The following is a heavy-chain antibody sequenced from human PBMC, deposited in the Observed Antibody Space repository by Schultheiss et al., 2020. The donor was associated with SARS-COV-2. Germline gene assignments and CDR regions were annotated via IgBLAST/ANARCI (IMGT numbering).Heavy chain of an antibody. Sequence: SVKVSCKASGGTFSSYAISWMRLDPGQGLEWMGGNIPIFGTANYAQKFQGRVTITADESTSTAYMELSSLRSEDTAVYYCARDRFDFWSGYVSYWYFDLWGRGTLVTVSS. CDR1: GGTFSSYA. J-gene: IGHJ2*01. V-gene: IGHV1-69*13. D-gene: IGHD3-3*01. CDR3: ARDRFDFWSGYVSYWYFDL. CDR2: NIPIFGTA.